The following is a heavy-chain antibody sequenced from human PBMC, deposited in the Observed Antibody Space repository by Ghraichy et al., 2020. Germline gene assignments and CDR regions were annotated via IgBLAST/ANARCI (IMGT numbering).Heavy chain of an antibody. J-gene: IGHJ3*02. D-gene: IGHD2/OR15-2a*01. CDR3: ARDHKSMGGLI. V-gene: IGHV3-7*01. Sequence: GESLNISCAASGFTFSSYWMSWVRQAPGKGLEWVANIKRDGSEKYYVDSVKGRFTVSRDNAKHSLYLQMNSLRAEDTAVYYCARDHKSMGGLIWGQGTMVTVSS. CDR2: IKRDGSEK. CDR1: GFTFSSYW.